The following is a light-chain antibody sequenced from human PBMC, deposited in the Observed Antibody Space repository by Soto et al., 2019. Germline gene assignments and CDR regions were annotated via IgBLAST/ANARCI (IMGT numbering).Light chain of an antibody. Sequence: QAVVTQPPSVSGAPGQRVTLSCTGSSSNIGAGYDVHWYLQVPGTAPKLLIYGNGNRPSGVPDRFSGSKSGTSASLAITGLQAEDEADYYCQSFESSLSAVVFGGGTKLTVL. CDR3: QSFESSLSAVV. V-gene: IGLV1-40*01. J-gene: IGLJ2*01. CDR2: GNG. CDR1: SSNIGAGYD.